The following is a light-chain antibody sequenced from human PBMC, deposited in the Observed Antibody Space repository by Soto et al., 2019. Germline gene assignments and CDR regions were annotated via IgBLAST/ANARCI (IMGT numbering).Light chain of an antibody. J-gene: IGKJ4*01. CDR3: QQYGSSPPLT. CDR1: QSVSSSY. Sequence: EIVLTQSPGTLSLSPGERATLSFRASQSVSSSYLAWYQQKPGQAPRLLIYGASSRATGIPDRFSGSGSGTGFTLTISRLEPEDFAVYYCQQYGSSPPLTFGGGTKVEIK. V-gene: IGKV3-20*01. CDR2: GAS.